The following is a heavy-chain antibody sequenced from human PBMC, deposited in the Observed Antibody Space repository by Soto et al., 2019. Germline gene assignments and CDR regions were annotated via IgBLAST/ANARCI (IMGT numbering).Heavy chain of an antibody. D-gene: IGHD5-18*01. CDR3: ARRGYSYEYNWFDP. J-gene: IGHJ5*02. V-gene: IGHV4-39*01. CDR1: GGSISSSSYY. Sequence: SETLSLTCTVSGGSISSSSYYWCWIRHPPGKGLEWIGSIYYSGSTYYNPSLKSRVTISVDTSKNQFSLKLSSVTAADTAVYYCARRGYSYEYNWFDPWGQGTLVTVSS. CDR2: IYYSGST.